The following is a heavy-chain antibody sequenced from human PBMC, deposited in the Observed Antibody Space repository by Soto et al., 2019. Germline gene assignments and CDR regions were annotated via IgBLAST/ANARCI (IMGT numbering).Heavy chain of an antibody. Sequence: PSETLSLTCTVSGGSISSGDYYWSWIRQPPGKGLEWIGYIYYSGSTYYNPSLKSRATISVDTSRNQFSLKLSSVTAADTAVYYCAREAAAGNIGYYYYGMDVWGQGTTVTVSS. CDR2: IYYSGST. CDR1: GGSISSGDYY. V-gene: IGHV4-30-4*01. D-gene: IGHD6-13*01. CDR3: AREAAAGNIGYYYYGMDV. J-gene: IGHJ6*02.